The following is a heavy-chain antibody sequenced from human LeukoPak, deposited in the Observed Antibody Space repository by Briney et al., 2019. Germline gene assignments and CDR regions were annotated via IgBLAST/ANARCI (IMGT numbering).Heavy chain of an antibody. Sequence: GGSLRLSCAASGFTFSSYWMNWARQAPGKGLEWVASINHNGNVNYYVDSVKGRFTISRDNAKNSLYLQMSNLRAKDTAVYFCARGGGLDFWGQGATVTVSS. V-gene: IGHV3-7*03. D-gene: IGHD3-16*01. J-gene: IGHJ6*02. CDR1: GFTFSSYW. CDR3: ARGGGLDF. CDR2: INHNGNVN.